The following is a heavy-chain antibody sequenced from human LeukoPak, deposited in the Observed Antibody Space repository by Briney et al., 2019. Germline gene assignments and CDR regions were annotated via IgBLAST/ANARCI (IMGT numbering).Heavy chain of an antibody. CDR1: GYTFTSYY. CDR3: ARDIGQQREFGMDV. V-gene: IGHV1-46*01. D-gene: IGHD6-13*01. Sequence: ASVKVSCKASGYTFTSYYMHWVRQAPGQGLEWMGIINPSGGSTSYAQKFQGRVTMTRDTSTSTAYMELSRLTSDDTAVYYCARDIGQQREFGMDVWGQGTTVTVSS. J-gene: IGHJ6*02. CDR2: INPSGGST.